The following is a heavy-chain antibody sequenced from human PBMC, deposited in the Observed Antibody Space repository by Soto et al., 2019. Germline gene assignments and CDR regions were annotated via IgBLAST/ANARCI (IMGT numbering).Heavy chain of an antibody. V-gene: IGHV1-2*02. J-gene: IGHJ6*02. CDR3: ARGMQQPSYYYGMDV. CDR2: INPNSGGT. Sequence: GASVKVSCKASGYTFTGYYMHWVRQAPGQGLEWMGWINPNSGGTNYAQKFQGRVTMTRDTSISTAYMELSRLRSDDTAVYYCARGMQQPSYYYGMDVWGQGTTVTVS. CDR1: GYTFTGYY. D-gene: IGHD6-13*01.